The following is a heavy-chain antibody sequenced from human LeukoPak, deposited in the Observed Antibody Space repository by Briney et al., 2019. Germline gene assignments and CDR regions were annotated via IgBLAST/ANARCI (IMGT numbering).Heavy chain of an antibody. CDR3: ARRRGDYGEGELDY. J-gene: IGHJ4*02. D-gene: IGHD4-17*01. V-gene: IGHV3-66*01. CDR2: FKNDGTP. Sequence: GGSLRLSCAASGFTFTSKHMRWVRQAPGKGLECVSLFKNDGTPSYADSVKDRFFISRDDSRNTVYLQMNGLRAEDTAVYYCARRRGDYGEGELDYWGQGTLVTVSS. CDR1: GFTFTSKH.